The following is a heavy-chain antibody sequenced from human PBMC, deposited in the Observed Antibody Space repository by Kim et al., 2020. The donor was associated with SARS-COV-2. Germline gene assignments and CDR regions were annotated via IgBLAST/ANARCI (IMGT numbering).Heavy chain of an antibody. V-gene: IGHV3-23*01. CDR3: AQPVGGITMIVVAPFDY. Sequence: VKGRFTISRDNSKTTLYLQMNSLRAEDTAVYYCAQPVGGITMIVVAPFDYWGQGTLVTVSS. J-gene: IGHJ4*02. D-gene: IGHD3-22*01.